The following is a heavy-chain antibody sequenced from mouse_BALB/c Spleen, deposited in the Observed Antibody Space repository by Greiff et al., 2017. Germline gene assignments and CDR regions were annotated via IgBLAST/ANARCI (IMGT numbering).Heavy chain of an antibody. CDR2: INPCTGYT. V-gene: IGHV1-7*01. J-gene: IGHJ4*01. D-gene: IGHD1-1*02. CDR3: ARGGNPYYDAMDY. CDR1: GYTFTSYW. Sequence: QVQLQQSGAELAKPGASVKMSCKASGYTFTSYWMHWVKQRPGQGLEWIGYINPCTGYTKYNQKFKDKATLTADKSSSTAYMQLSSLTSEDSAVYYCARGGNPYYDAMDYWGEGTSVTVSA.